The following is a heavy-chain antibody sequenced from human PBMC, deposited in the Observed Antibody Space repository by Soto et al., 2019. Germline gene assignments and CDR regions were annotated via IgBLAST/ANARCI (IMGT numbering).Heavy chain of an antibody. J-gene: IGHJ6*02. CDR1: GFRFSDFD. CDR3: ARDLSGGNYYYHGLDV. Sequence: GGSLRLSCAASGFRFSDFDMNWVRQAPGKGLEWVSSITSSGVYTRIADSLRGRFSISRDNAKNSLSLQMNSLRAEDTAVYYCARDLSGGNYYYHGLDVWGQGTTVTVSS. D-gene: IGHD1-1*01. CDR2: ITSSGVYT. V-gene: IGHV3-21*01.